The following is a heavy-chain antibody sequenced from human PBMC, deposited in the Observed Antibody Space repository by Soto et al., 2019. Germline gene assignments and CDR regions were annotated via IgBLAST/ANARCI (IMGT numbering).Heavy chain of an antibody. CDR3: ATDNSYSNDY. J-gene: IGHJ4*02. V-gene: IGHV3-74*01. CDR2: INSDGTTT. Sequence: EVRLVESGGGLVQPGGSLRLSCAASGFTFTTRWMHWVRQVPGKGLVWVSYINSDGTTTTYADSVKGRFTISRDNAKSTVYLQMNSLRVDDTAIYYCATDNSYSNDYWGQGTLVTVSS. CDR1: GFTFTTRW. D-gene: IGHD4-4*01.